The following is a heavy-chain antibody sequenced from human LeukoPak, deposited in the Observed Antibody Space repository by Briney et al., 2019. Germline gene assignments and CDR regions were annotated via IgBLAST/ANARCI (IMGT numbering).Heavy chain of an antibody. CDR3: AKQDIRSSAWYD. Sequence: GGSLRLSCAASGFTFSSYAMYWVRQAPGKGLEYVSAISTNGGSTYYANSVKGRFTISRDNSKNTLYLQMNSLRAEDTAVYYCAKQDIRSSAWYDWGQGTLVTVSS. J-gene: IGHJ4*02. D-gene: IGHD6-19*01. CDR2: ISTNGGST. CDR1: GFTFSSYA. V-gene: IGHV3-64*01.